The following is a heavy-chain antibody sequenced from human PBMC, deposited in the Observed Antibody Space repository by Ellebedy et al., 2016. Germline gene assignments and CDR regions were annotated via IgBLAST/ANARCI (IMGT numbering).Heavy chain of an antibody. D-gene: IGHD3-3*01. CDR2: INQDGGAK. Sequence: GGSLRLSXAASGFPFSSYSMKWVRQVPGKGLEWVANINQDGGAKYYVDSVRGRFTVSRDNAKNSLYLHMSSLRAEDTATYYCAKNSVTFFGALILDNFDHWGQGALVTVSS. CDR1: GFPFSSYS. CDR3: AKNSVTFFGALILDNFDH. V-gene: IGHV3-7*03. J-gene: IGHJ4*02.